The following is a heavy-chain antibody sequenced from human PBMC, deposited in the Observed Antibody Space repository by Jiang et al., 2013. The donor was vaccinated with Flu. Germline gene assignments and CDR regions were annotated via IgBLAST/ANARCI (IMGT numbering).Heavy chain of an antibody. V-gene: IGHV4-59*01. Sequence: LLKPSETLSLTCTVSGGSISSYYWSWIRQPPGKGLEWIGYIYYSGSTNYNPSLKSRVTISVDTSKNQFSLKLSSVTAADTAVYYCARVPPGYDSSGYYYDLPFDIWGQGTMVTVSS. CDR2: IYYSGST. CDR1: GGSISSYY. D-gene: IGHD3-22*01. CDR3: ARVPPGYDSSGYYYDLPFDI. J-gene: IGHJ3*02.